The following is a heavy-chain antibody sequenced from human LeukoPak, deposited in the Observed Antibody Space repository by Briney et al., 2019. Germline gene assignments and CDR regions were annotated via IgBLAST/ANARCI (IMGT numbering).Heavy chain of an antibody. CDR2: ISWNGGTI. Sequence: GGSLTLSCAAPGFTFDDYAMHWVRQVPGKGPEWVSGISWNGGTIGYADSVKGRLTISRDNAKNSLYLQMNSLRAEDTALYYCAKDSTRGYSGYDGGHFDHWGQGTLVTVSS. J-gene: IGHJ4*02. CDR3: AKDSTRGYSGYDGGHFDH. D-gene: IGHD5-12*01. V-gene: IGHV3-9*01. CDR1: GFTFDDYA.